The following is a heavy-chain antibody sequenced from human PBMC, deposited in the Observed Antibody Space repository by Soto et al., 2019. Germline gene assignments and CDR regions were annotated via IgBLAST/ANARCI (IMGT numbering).Heavy chain of an antibody. Sequence: EVQLVESGGGLVQPGRSLRLSCAASGFTFDDYAMHWVRQAPGKGLEWVSGISWNSGSIGYADSVKGRFTISRDNAKNSLSLPMISLRAEDTALYYCAKFQGYWGQGTLVTVSS. CDR2: ISWNSGSI. CDR3: AKFQGY. V-gene: IGHV3-9*01. J-gene: IGHJ4*02. CDR1: GFTFDDYA.